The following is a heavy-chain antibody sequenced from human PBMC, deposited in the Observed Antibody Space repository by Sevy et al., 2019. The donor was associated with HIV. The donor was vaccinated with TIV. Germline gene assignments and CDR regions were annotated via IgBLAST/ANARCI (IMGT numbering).Heavy chain of an antibody. V-gene: IGHV3-48*03. CDR1: GFTFSSYE. CDR3: ARCGSYAHPSYYFDY. Sequence: GGSLRLSCAASGFTFSSYEMNWVRQAPGKGLEWVSYISSSGSTIYYADPVKGRFTISRDNAKNSLYLQMNSLRAEDTAVYYCARCGSYAHPSYYFDYWGQGTLVTVSS. CDR2: ISSSGSTI. D-gene: IGHD1-26*01. J-gene: IGHJ4*02.